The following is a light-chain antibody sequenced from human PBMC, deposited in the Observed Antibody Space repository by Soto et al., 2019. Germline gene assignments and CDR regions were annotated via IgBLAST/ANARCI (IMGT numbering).Light chain of an antibody. Sequence: QSVLTQPPSVSAAPGKKVTISCSGSSSNIGGNSVSWYQQLPGTAPKLLIYDDNKRPSGIPDRFSGSKSGTSATLGITGFQTGDEADYYCGSWDSSLSADVFGTGTKVTVL. V-gene: IGLV1-51*01. CDR1: SSNIGGNS. J-gene: IGLJ1*01. CDR3: GSWDSSLSADV. CDR2: DDN.